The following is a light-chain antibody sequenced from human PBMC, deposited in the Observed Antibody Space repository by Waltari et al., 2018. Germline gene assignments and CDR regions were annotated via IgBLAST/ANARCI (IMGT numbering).Light chain of an antibody. CDR3: SSYAGSNNFRV. CDR1: SRHVGRSNY. CDR2: DVT. V-gene: IGLV2-8*01. Sequence: QSALTQPPSASGSPGQSVTIPCPGTSRHVGRSNYASGYQQHPGKAPKVMIYDVTKRPSGVPDRFSGSKSGNTASLTVSGLQADDEADYYCSSYAGSNNFRVFGGGTQLTVL. J-gene: IGLJ3*02.